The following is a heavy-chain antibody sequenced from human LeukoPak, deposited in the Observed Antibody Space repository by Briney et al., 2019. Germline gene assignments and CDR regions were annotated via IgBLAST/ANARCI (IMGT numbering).Heavy chain of an antibody. D-gene: IGHD3-22*01. CDR1: GFTFSSYA. J-gene: IGHJ4*02. Sequence: GGSLRLSCAASGFTFSSYAMHWVRQAPGKGLEWVAVISYDGSNKYYADSVKGRFTISRDNSKNTLYLQMNSLRAEDTAVYYCEKPYYYDSSGFESPYFDYWGQGTLVTVSS. CDR3: EKPYYYDSSGFESPYFDY. CDR2: ISYDGSNK. V-gene: IGHV3-30*04.